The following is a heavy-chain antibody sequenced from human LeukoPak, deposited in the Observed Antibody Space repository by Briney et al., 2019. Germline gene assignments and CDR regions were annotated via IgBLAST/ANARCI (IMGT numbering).Heavy chain of an antibody. CDR3: ARGPSGYHNT. J-gene: IGHJ4*02. CDR1: GFTFNTYS. CDR2: ISSRSNGI. D-gene: IGHD5-12*01. V-gene: IGHV3-48*01. Sequence: HPGGSLRLSCAASGFTFNTYSMIWVRQAPGKGLEWVSYISSRSNGIYYAESVKGRFTISRDNVKNSLYLQMNSLRAEDTAVYYCARGPSGYHNTGGQGTLVTVSS.